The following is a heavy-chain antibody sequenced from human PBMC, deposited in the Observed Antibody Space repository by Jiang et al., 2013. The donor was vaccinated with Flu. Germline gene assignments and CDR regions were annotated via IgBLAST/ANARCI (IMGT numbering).Heavy chain of an antibody. V-gene: IGHV1-69*02. CDR3: ARNDRGLDY. CDR2: IIPILGIA. D-gene: IGHD3/OR15-3a*01. CDR1: FSSYT. Sequence: FSSYTISWVRQAPGQGLEWMGRIIPILGIANYAQKFQGRVTITADKSTSTAYMELSSLRSEDTAVYYCARNDRGLDYWGQGTLVTVSS. J-gene: IGHJ4*02.